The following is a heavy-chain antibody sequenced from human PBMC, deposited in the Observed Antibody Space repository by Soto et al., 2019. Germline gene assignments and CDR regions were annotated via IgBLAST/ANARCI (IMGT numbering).Heavy chain of an antibody. CDR1: GFTFSSYW. Sequence: GGSLRLSCAASGFTFSSYWMSWVRQAPGKGLEWVANIKQDGSEKYYVDSVKGRFTISRDNAKNSLYLQMNSLRAEDTALYYCARDLTPYCSSTSCYFYWGQGTLVTVSS. V-gene: IGHV3-7*05. J-gene: IGHJ4*02. CDR3: ARDLTPYCSSTSCYFY. D-gene: IGHD2-2*01. CDR2: IKQDGSEK.